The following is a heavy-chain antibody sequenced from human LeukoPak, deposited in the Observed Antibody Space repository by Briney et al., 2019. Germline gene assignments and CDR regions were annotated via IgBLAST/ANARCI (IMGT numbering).Heavy chain of an antibody. Sequence: ASVKVSCKASGGTFSSYTISWVRQAPGQGLEWMGRIIPILGIANYAQKFQGRVTITADKSTSTAYMELSSLRSEDTAVYYCASHPLLRLGELSLRAQXDAXXIWGXGXXVT. CDR3: ASHPLLRLGELSLRAQXDAXXI. D-gene: IGHD3-16*02. V-gene: IGHV1-69*02. CDR2: IIPILGIA. J-gene: IGHJ3*02. CDR1: GGTFSSYT.